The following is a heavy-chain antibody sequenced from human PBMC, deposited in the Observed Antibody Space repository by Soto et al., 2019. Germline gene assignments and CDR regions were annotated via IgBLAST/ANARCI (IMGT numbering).Heavy chain of an antibody. Sequence: PSETLSLTCAFYGGSFIGYYWSWIRQPPGKGLEWIGEINHSGSTNYNPSLKSRVTISVDTSKNQFSLKLSSVTAADTAVYYCARGRQLWFFVYWGQGTLVTVSS. CDR1: GGSFIGYY. V-gene: IGHV4-34*01. D-gene: IGHD5-18*01. CDR3: ARGRQLWFFVY. CDR2: INHSGST. J-gene: IGHJ4*02.